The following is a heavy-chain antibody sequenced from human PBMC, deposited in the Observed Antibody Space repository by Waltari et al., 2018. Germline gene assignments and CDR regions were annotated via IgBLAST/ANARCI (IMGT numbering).Heavy chain of an antibody. V-gene: IGHV3-7*03. CDR1: GFTFTKHW. J-gene: IGHJ4*02. Sequence: EVQVVESGGDVVQPGGALRLSCVASGFTFTKHWMTWVRQAPGKGLEWVANINGDGSRIYYAGSVQGRFTVSRDNIKDSVYLQMSSLRTDDTAVYFCARGSWGSVGGALWGQGTMVTVSP. D-gene: IGHD3-10*01. CDR3: ARGSWGSVGGAL. CDR2: INGDGSRI.